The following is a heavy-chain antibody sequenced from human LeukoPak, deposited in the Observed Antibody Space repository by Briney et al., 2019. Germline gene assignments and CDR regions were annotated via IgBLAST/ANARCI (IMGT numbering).Heavy chain of an antibody. D-gene: IGHD3-10*01. Sequence: NPSETLSLTCTVSGGSISSGGYYWSWIRQHPGKGLEWIGYIYYSGSTYYNPSLKSRVTISVDTSKNQFSLKLSSVTAADTAVYYCARESTYYYGSGSLDYWGQGTLITVSS. CDR3: ARESTYYYGSGSLDY. V-gene: IGHV4-31*03. CDR1: GGSISSGGYY. J-gene: IGHJ4*02. CDR2: IYYSGST.